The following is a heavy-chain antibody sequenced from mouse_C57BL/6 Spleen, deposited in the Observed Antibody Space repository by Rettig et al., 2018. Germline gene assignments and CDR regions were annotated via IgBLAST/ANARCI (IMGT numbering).Heavy chain of an antibody. V-gene: IGHV4-1*01. CDR3: ARNWDVSFDY. Sequence: NPDSSTINYAPSLKDKFIISRDNAKNTLYLQMSKVRSEDTALYYCARNWDVSFDYWGQGTTLTVSS. J-gene: IGHJ2*01. D-gene: IGHD4-1*01. CDR2: NPDSSTI.